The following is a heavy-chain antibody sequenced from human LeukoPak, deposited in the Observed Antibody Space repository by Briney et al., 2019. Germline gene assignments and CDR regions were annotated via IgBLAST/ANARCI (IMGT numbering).Heavy chain of an antibody. V-gene: IGHV1-8*01. CDR1: GYTFTSYD. CDR2: MNPNSGNT. D-gene: IGHD6-19*01. J-gene: IGHJ4*02. CDR3: ARGRRIAVAGTRKYYFDY. Sequence: ASVIISCKASGYTFTSYDINWVRQATGQGLEWMGWMNPNSGNTGYAQKFQGRVTMTRNTSISTAYMELSSLRSEDTAVYYCARGRRIAVAGTRKYYFDYWGQGTLVTVSS.